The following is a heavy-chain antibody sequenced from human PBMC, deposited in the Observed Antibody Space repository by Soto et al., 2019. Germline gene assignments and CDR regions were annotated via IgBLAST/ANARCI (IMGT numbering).Heavy chain of an antibody. CDR3: ARARRYSDNRNGVGYYYDY. J-gene: IGHJ4*02. D-gene: IGHD5-18*01. CDR2: ITSNGADT. CDR1: GFSFTNYA. Sequence: EVQLVESGEDLVQPGGSLTLSCAASGFSFTNYAMHWVRQAPGKGLEFVSGITSNGADTYYADSVKGRFTISRDTSKNTLYLQMGSLRTEDMAVYHCARARRYSDNRNGVGYYYDYWGQGALVTVSS. V-gene: IGHV3-64*02.